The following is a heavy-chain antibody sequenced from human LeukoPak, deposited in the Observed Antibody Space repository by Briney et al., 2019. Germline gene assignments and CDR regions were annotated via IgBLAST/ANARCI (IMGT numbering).Heavy chain of an antibody. Sequence: PGGSLRLSCAASGFTFSSYSMNWVRQAPGKGLEWVSSISSSSSYIYYADSVKGRFTISRGNAKNSLYLQMNSLRVDDTAVYYCARGSHTTPGGYFDYWGQGTLVTVSS. D-gene: IGHD1-1*01. J-gene: IGHJ4*02. CDR2: ISSSSSYI. CDR3: ARGSHTTPGGYFDY. V-gene: IGHV3-21*01. CDR1: GFTFSSYS.